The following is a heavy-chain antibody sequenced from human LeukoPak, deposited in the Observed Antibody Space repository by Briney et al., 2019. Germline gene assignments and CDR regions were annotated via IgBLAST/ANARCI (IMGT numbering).Heavy chain of an antibody. CDR1: GFTFSSYA. CDR2: ISYDGSNK. J-gene: IGHJ4*02. D-gene: IGHD6-19*01. CDR3: ARDGVAAVAGIFDY. Sequence: GGSLRLSCAASGFTFSSYAMHWVRQAPGKGLEWVAVISYDGSNKYYADSVKARFTISRDNAKNSLFLQMNSLRAEDTALYYCARDGVAAVAGIFDYWGQGTLVTVSS. V-gene: IGHV3-30*04.